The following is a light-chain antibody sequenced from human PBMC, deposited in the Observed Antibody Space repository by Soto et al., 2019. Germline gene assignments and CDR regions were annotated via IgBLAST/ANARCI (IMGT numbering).Light chain of an antibody. CDR3: QQYNNWPPIT. J-gene: IGKJ2*01. CDR2: GAS. V-gene: IGKV3-15*01. Sequence: EVVMTQSPATLSVSRGERATLSCRASQSVSSDLAWYQQKPGQAPRLLIYGASTRATGIPARFSGSGSGTEFTLTISSRQSEDSAIYYCQQYNNWPPITFGQGTKLEIK. CDR1: QSVSSD.